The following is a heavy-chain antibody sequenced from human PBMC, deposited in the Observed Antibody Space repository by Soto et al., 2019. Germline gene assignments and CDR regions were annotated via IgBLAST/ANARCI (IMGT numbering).Heavy chain of an antibody. V-gene: IGHV1-18*01. Sequence: SGAEVKKPGASVKVSCKAAGYTLTTYGVSWVRQAPGQGLEWVGWISAYNDHTNYAQKFQGRVTMTTDTSTSTAYMELRSLRSDDTAVYYCARGTYFDYWGQGTLVTVSS. CDR2: ISAYNDHT. D-gene: IGHD1-1*01. J-gene: IGHJ4*02. CDR1: GYTLTTYG. CDR3: ARGTYFDY.